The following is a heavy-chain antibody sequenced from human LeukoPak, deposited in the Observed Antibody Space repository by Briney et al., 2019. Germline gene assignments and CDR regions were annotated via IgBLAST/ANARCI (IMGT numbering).Heavy chain of an antibody. D-gene: IGHD1/OR15-1a*01. J-gene: IGHJ6*02. V-gene: IGHV6-1*01. CDR2: TYYRSKWYN. Sequence: SQTLSLTCAISGYSVSSNSAAWNWIRQSPSRGLEWLGRTYYRSKWYNDSAVAVKSRISIKPHTSKNKFSLQMNPVTPEDTAVYYCARDKQYFYGMDVWGQGTTVTVSS. CDR3: ARDKQYFYGMDV. CDR1: GYSVSSNSAA.